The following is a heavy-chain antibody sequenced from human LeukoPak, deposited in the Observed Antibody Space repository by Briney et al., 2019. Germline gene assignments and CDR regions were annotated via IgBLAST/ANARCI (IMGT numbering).Heavy chain of an antibody. Sequence: GASVKVSCMAAVYIYPLHGLRCARQAPGQGLEWMGWISAYNGDTKYAQKTQGRVTMTTDASTRTAYMELRSLRSYDTDVYYCVRDPSNTSAYYAYLDYWGQGSLVTVSS. V-gene: IGHV1-18*01. D-gene: IGHD3-3*01. J-gene: IGHJ4*02. CDR2: ISAYNGDT. CDR3: VRDPSNTSAYYAYLDY. CDR1: VYIYPLHG.